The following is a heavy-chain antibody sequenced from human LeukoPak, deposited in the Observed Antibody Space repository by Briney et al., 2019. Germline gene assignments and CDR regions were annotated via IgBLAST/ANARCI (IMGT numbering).Heavy chain of an antibody. J-gene: IGHJ4*02. CDR2: IRSKANSYAT. V-gene: IGHV3-73*01. D-gene: IGHD3-22*01. Sequence: GGSLRLSCAASGFTFSGSAMPWVRQASGKGLEWVGRIRSKANSYATAYAASVKGRFTISRDDSKNTAYLQMNSLKTEDTAVYYCTVDYYDSSGYYWEIDYWGQGTLVTVSS. CDR3: TVDYYDSSGYYWEIDY. CDR1: GFTFSGSA.